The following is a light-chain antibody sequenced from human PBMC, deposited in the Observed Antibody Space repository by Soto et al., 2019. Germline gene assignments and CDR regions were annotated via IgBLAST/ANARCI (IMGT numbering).Light chain of an antibody. CDR2: GAS. V-gene: IGKV3-20*01. CDR3: QQYGSSPTT. Sequence: EIVMTQSPATLSVSPGETATLSCRASQSVGSDLAWYQQKPGQAPRLLIYGASSRATGIPDRFSGSGSGTDFTLTISRLEPEDFAVYYCQQYGSSPTTFGQGTRLEI. J-gene: IGKJ5*01. CDR1: QSVGSD.